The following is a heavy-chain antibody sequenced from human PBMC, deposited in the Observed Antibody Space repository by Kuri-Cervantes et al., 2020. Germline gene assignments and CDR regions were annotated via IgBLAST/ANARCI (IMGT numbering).Heavy chain of an antibody. CDR2: ISYDGSNK. CDR1: GFTFSSYA. J-gene: IGHJ4*02. V-gene: IGHV3-30-3*01. D-gene: IGHD3-3*01. Sequence: GESLKISCAASGFTFSSYAMHWVRQAPGKGLEWVAVISYDGSNKYYADSVKGRFTISRDNSKNTLYLQMNSLRAEDTAVYYCARSGFYDFWSGLDQFDYWGQGTLVTVSS. CDR3: ARSGFYDFWSGLDQFDY.